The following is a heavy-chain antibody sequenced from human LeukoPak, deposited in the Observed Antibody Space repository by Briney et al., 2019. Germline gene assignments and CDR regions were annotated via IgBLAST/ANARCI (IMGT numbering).Heavy chain of an antibody. Sequence: SETLSLTCTVSGGSISSYYWSWIRQPPGKGLEWIGYIYYSGSTNYSPSLKSRVTISVDTSKNQFTLKLSSVTAADTAVYYCARQGYSAYEILDYWGQGTLVTVSS. J-gene: IGHJ4*02. V-gene: IGHV4-59*08. D-gene: IGHD5-12*01. CDR2: IYYSGST. CDR1: GGSISSYY. CDR3: ARQGYSAYEILDY.